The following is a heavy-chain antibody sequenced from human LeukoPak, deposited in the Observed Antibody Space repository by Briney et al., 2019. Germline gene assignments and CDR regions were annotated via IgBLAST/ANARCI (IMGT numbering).Heavy chain of an antibody. CDR2: IKYDGSGK. CDR1: GFTYSSYW. V-gene: IGHV3-7*01. Sequence: PGGSLRLSCAASGFTYSSYWMSWVRQTPGKGLEWVANIKYDGSGKYYVDSVKGRFTISRDNAKNSLYLQMNSLRAEDTAVYYCARDRSNERYYYDSSGDYDHWGQGTLVTVSS. D-gene: IGHD3-22*01. J-gene: IGHJ4*02. CDR3: ARDRSNERYYYDSSGDYDH.